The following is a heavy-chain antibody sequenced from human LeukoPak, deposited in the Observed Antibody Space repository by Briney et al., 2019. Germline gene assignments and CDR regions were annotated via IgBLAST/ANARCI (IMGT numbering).Heavy chain of an antibody. D-gene: IGHD6-19*01. J-gene: IGHJ4*02. Sequence: GGSLRLSCAASGSTFSRHPMHWVRQAPGKGLEWVAVILYDGSEKYYTESVKGRFTISRDNSKNTLYLQMDSLRPEDTAVYYCAKDPRTGAVSGIFYFDYWGQGTLLTVSS. CDR3: AKDPRTGAVSGIFYFDY. CDR1: GSTFSRHP. V-gene: IGHV3-30*04. CDR2: ILYDGSEK.